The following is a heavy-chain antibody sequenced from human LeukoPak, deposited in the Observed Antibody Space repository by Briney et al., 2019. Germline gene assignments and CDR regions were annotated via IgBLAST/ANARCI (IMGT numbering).Heavy chain of an antibody. CDR2: ISSSSSYI. CDR1: GFTFSSYS. Sequence: GGSLLSCAASGFTFSSYSMNWVRQAPGKGLEWVSSISSSSSYIYYADSVKGRFTISRDNAKNSLYLQMNSLRAEDTAVYYCARGSRLEAFDIWGQGTMVTVSS. J-gene: IGHJ3*02. V-gene: IGHV3-21*01. CDR3: ARGSRLEAFDI. D-gene: IGHD3-3*01.